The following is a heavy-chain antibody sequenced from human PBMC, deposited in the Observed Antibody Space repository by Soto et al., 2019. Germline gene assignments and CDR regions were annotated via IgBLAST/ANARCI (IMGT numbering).Heavy chain of an antibody. Sequence: ASVKVSCKASGYTFTNYYIHWVRQAPGQGLEWMGIINPSGGSTSYAQKFRGRVTMTRDTSTSTVNMELSSLRSEDTAVYYCARRPNYYDGYTYHGVYSMDVCGQGTKVTVSS. CDR2: INPSGGST. CDR1: GYTFTNYY. V-gene: IGHV1-46*01. D-gene: IGHD3-16*01. CDR3: ARRPNYYDGYTYHGVYSMDV. J-gene: IGHJ6*02.